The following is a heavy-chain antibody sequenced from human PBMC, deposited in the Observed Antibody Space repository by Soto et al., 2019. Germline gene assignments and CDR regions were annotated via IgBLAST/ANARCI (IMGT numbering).Heavy chain of an antibody. J-gene: IGHJ6*02. CDR2: IYSGGST. Sequence: GGSLRLSCAASGFTVSSNYMSWVRQAPGKGLEWVSVIYSGGSTYYADSVKGRFTISRDNSKNTLYLQMNSLRAEDTAVYYCARVTLPAAIQGYYFYGMDVWGQGTTVTVSS. CDR3: ARVTLPAAIQGYYFYGMDV. CDR1: GFTVSSNY. V-gene: IGHV3-53*05. D-gene: IGHD2-2*01.